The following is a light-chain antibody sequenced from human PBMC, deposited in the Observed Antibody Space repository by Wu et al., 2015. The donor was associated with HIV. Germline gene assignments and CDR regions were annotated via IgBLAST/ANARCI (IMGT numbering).Light chain of an antibody. V-gene: IGKV3-20*01. Sequence: EIVLTQSPGTLSLSPGEGATLSCRASQSVSSSYVAWYQQKSGQAPRLFIYGASSRAAGIPDRFRGSGSGTDFTLTISRLEPEDFAVYYCQQYVRSSWTFGQGTTVEIK. CDR2: GAS. CDR1: QSVSSSY. CDR3: QQYVRSSWT. J-gene: IGKJ1*01.